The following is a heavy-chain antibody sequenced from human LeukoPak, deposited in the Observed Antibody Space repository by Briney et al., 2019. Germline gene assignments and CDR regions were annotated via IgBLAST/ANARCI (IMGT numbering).Heavy chain of an antibody. CDR1: GFTFSSYG. Sequence: PGGSLRLSCAASGFTFSSYGMHWVRQAPGKGLEWVAVISYDGSNKYYADSVKGRFTIPRDNSKNTLYLQMNSLRAEDTAVYYCAKDSSPPGEHIVVVPGYDYWGQGTLVTVSS. D-gene: IGHD2-2*01. CDR3: AKDSSPPGEHIVVVPGYDY. V-gene: IGHV3-30*18. J-gene: IGHJ4*02. CDR2: ISYDGSNK.